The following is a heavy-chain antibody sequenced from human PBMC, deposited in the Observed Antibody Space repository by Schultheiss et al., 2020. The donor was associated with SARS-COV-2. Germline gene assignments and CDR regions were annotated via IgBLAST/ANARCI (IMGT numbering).Heavy chain of an antibody. CDR2: IWYDGSNK. Sequence: GESLKISCAASGFTFSSYGMHWVRQAPGKGLEWVAVIWYDGSNKYYADSVKGRFTISRDNSKNTLYLQMNSLRAEDTAVYYCARGPDSSENYYYGMDVWGQGTTVTVSS. D-gene: IGHD6-19*01. CDR1: GFTFSSYG. CDR3: ARGPDSSENYYYGMDV. V-gene: IGHV3-33*01. J-gene: IGHJ6*02.